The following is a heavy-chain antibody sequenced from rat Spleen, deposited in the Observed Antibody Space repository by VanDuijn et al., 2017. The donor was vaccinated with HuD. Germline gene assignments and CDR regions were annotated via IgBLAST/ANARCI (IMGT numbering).Heavy chain of an antibody. CDR3: ARNDFPGITGVMDA. D-gene: IGHD1-4*01. CDR2: ITNTGVST. J-gene: IGHJ4*01. Sequence: EVQLVESGGGLVQPGRSMKLSCAASGFTFSDYGMAWVRQAPTRGLEWVASITNTGVSTYYPDSVKGRFTISRDNAKSTLYLQMDSLRSEDTATYYCARNDFPGITGVMDAWGQGASVTVSS. V-gene: IGHV5-25*01. CDR1: GFTFSDYG.